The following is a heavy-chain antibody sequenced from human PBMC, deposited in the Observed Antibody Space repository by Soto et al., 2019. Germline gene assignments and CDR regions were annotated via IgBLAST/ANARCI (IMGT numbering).Heavy chain of an antibody. CDR1: GYTFTSYG. CDR2: ISAYNGNT. Sequence: GASVKVSCKASGYTFTSYGISWVRQAPGQGLEWMGWISAYNGNTNYAQKLQGRVTMTTDTSTSTAYMELRSLRSDDTAVYYCAREWDDYGDVNWFDPWGQGTLVTVSS. J-gene: IGHJ5*02. CDR3: AREWDDYGDVNWFDP. V-gene: IGHV1-18*01. D-gene: IGHD4-17*01.